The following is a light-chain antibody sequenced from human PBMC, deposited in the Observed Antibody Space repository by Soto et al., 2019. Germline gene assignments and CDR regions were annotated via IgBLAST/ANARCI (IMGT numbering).Light chain of an antibody. CDR3: QQFKSYPRT. CDR1: QGISSY. Sequence: DIQLTQSPSFLSASVGDRVTITCRASQGISSYLAWYQQKPGKAPKLLIYAASTLQSGVPSRFSGSGSGTDFTLTISSLQPEDFATYYCQQFKSYPRTFGQGTKLEIK. CDR2: AAS. J-gene: IGKJ2*01. V-gene: IGKV1-9*01.